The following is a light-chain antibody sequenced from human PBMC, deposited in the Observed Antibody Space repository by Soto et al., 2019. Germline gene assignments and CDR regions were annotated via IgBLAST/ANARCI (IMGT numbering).Light chain of an antibody. CDR2: QDN. CDR1: KLGDKY. CDR3: QAWDSVTAWV. J-gene: IGLJ3*02. Sequence: SYELTQPPSVSVSPGLTASITCSGDKLGDKYGCWYQQKPGQSPVLVIYQDNKRPSGIPERFSGSNSGNTATLTISGTQAMDEADYYCQAWDSVTAWVFGGGTKLTVL. V-gene: IGLV3-1*01.